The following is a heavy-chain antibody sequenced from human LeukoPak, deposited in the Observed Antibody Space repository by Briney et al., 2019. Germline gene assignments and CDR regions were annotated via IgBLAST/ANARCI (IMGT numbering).Heavy chain of an antibody. CDR2: INPSGGST. CDR1: GYTFTSYY. Sequence: ASVKVSCKASGYTFTSYYMHWVRQATGQGLEWMGIINPSGGSTSYAQKFQGRVTMTRDTSTSTVYMELSSLRSEDTAVYYCARDPEAYWELTSLDYWGQGTLVTVSS. CDR3: ARDPEAYWELTSLDY. D-gene: IGHD1-26*01. J-gene: IGHJ4*02. V-gene: IGHV1-46*01.